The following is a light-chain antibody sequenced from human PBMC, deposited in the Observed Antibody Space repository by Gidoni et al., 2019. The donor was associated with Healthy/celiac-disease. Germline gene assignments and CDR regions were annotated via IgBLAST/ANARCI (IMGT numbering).Light chain of an antibody. V-gene: IGLV2-14*01. CDR1: SSDFGGYNY. Sequence: QSALTQPASVSGSPGQSITIPCTGTSSDFGGYNYVSWYQQHPGKAPKLMIYEVSNRPSGVSNRFSGSKSGNTASLTISGLQAEDEADYYCSSYTSSSTLVFGTGTKATVL. CDR3: SSYTSSSTLV. J-gene: IGLJ1*01. CDR2: EVS.